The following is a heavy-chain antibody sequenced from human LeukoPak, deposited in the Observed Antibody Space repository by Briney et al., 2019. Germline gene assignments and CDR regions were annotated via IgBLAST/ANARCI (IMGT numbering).Heavy chain of an antibody. CDR3: ARAIAVAGSTDY. CDR2: INHSGST. Sequence: SETLSLTCAVYGGSFSGYYWSWIRQPPGKGLEWIGEINHSGSTNYNPSLKSRVTISVDTSKNRFSLKLSSVTAADTAVYYCARAIAVAGSTDYWGQGTLVTVSS. V-gene: IGHV4-34*01. D-gene: IGHD6-19*01. CDR1: GGSFSGYY. J-gene: IGHJ4*02.